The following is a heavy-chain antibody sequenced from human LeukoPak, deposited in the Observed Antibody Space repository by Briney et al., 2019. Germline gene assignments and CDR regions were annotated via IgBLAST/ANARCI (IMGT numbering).Heavy chain of an antibody. D-gene: IGHD3-3*01. J-gene: IGHJ2*01. Sequence: PSETLSVTCTVSGGSISSSSYYWGWVRQPPGKGLEWIGTIYYSGSTYYNPSLKSRVTISVATSKNQFSLKLSSVTAADTAVYYCARAPFWSGYPHYWYFDLWGRGTLVTVSS. CDR1: GGSISSSSYY. CDR3: ARAPFWSGYPHYWYFDL. CDR2: IYYSGST. V-gene: IGHV4-39*07.